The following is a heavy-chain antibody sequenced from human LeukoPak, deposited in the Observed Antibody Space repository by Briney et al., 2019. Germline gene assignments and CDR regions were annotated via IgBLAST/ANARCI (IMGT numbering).Heavy chain of an antibody. Sequence: PGTSLRLSCAASGFTFSSYTMHWVRQAPGKGLEWVAVISYDGNEKYYADSVKGRFTISRDNSKSTMYLQMNSLRAEDTAVYHCARKGGTMVNYRPFDYWGQGALVTVSS. J-gene: IGHJ4*02. V-gene: IGHV3-30*04. CDR3: ARKGGTMVNYRPFDY. D-gene: IGHD3-10*01. CDR2: ISYDGNEK. CDR1: GFTFSSYT.